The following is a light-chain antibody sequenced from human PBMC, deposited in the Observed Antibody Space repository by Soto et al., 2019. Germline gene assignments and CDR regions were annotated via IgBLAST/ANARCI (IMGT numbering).Light chain of an antibody. J-gene: IGLJ2*01. Sequence: SYELTQPPSVSVAPGKTARITCGGNNIGSKSVHWYQQKPGQAPVLVIYYDSDRPSGIPERFSGSNSGNTATLTISRVEAGDEADYYWQVWDRSSDQVVFGGGTQLTVL. CDR3: QVWDRSSDQVV. CDR2: YDS. V-gene: IGLV3-21*04. CDR1: NIGSKS.